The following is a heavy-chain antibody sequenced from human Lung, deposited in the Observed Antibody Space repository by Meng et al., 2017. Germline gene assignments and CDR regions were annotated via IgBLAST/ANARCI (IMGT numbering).Heavy chain of an antibody. D-gene: IGHD2-15*01. CDR2: ISSSSA. CDR1: GFTFSSYS. CDR3: ARGRVVVAATPSDY. V-gene: IGHV3-21*01. Sequence: ELQLVESGGGLVKPVGSLSLSCAASGFTFSSYSMNWVRQAPGKGLEWVSSISSSSAYADSVKGRFTISRDNAKNSLYLQMNSLRAEDTAVYYCARGRVVVAATPSDYWGQGTLVTSPQ. J-gene: IGHJ4*02.